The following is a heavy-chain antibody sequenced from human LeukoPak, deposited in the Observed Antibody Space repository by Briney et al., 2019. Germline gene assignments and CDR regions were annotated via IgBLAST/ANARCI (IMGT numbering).Heavy chain of an antibody. J-gene: IGHJ6*02. V-gene: IGHV4-59*08. Sequence: SETLSLTCTVSGGSISSYYWSWIRQPPGKGLEWIGYIYYSGSTNYNPSLKSRVTISVDTSKNQFSLKLSSVTAADTAVYYCARRRAGGMDVWGQGTTVTVSS. CDR3: ARRRAGGMDV. CDR1: GGSISSYY. CDR2: IYYSGST.